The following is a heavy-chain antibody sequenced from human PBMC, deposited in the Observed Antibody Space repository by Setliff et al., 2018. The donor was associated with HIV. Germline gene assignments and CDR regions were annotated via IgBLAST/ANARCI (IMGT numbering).Heavy chain of an antibody. CDR3: ARGALLAVFDFDH. CDR2: INVGKGDT. Sequence: ASVKVSCKASGYTFTTYSIHWVRQAPGQSLEWMGWINVGKGDTKYSQELQGRITVTTDTSANTAYMELSGLRSDDTAVYFCARGALLAVFDFDHWGHGTLVTVSS. V-gene: IGHV1-3*01. J-gene: IGHJ4*01. CDR1: GYTFTTYS. D-gene: IGHD3-10*01.